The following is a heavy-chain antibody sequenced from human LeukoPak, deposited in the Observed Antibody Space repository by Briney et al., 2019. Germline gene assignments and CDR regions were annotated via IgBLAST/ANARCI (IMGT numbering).Heavy chain of an antibody. D-gene: IGHD3-10*01. CDR2: INSDGSST. Sequence: PGGSLRLSCAASGFTFSSYWMHWVRQAPGKGLVWVSRINSDGSSTSYADSVKGRLTISRDNAKNTLYLQMNSLRAEDTAVYYCARATPTMVRGVINYWGQGTLVTVSS. J-gene: IGHJ4*02. CDR1: GFTFSSYW. CDR3: ARATPTMVRGVINY. V-gene: IGHV3-74*01.